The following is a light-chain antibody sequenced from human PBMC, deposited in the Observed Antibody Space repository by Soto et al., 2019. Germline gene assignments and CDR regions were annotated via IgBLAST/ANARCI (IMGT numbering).Light chain of an antibody. Sequence: EIMMTQSPATLSVSPGERATLSCRASQSVSSNVAWYQQKPGQAPRLLIYGASTRDTGIPARFIGSGSGTEFTLTISSLQSEDFAVYYCQQYNNHWTFGQGTKVEI. CDR1: QSVSSN. CDR2: GAS. V-gene: IGKV3-15*01. J-gene: IGKJ1*01. CDR3: QQYNNHWT.